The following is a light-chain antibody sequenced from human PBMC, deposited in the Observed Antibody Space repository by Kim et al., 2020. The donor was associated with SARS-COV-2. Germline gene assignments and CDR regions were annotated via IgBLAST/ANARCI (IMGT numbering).Light chain of an antibody. CDR3: LLSTGGVRV. V-gene: IGLV7-46*01. Sequence: PGVTVTHTCESCTGTGTCGHYHYWFQQSPGQAPRTLIYDTNRRHSWTPARFSGSLLGGKAALTLSGAQPDDEADYYCLLSTGGVRVFGGGTQLTVL. CDR2: DTN. CDR1: TGTGTCGHY. J-gene: IGLJ3*02.